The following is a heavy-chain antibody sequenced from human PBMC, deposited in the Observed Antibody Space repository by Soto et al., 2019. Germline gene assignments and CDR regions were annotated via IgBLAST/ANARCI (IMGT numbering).Heavy chain of an antibody. V-gene: IGHV3-9*01. D-gene: IGHD3-10*01. CDR2: ISWNSGTI. CDR1: GFTFDEYA. CDR3: GKDIDDYYGSGRIDD. Sequence: EVQLVESGGGLVQPGRSLRVSCAASGFTFDEYAMHWVRQAPGKGLEWVSGISWNSGTIHYADSVRGRFTVSRDNARNSLYLQMNSLRDEDTALYYCGKDIDDYYGSGRIDDWGQGTPVTVSS. J-gene: IGHJ4*02.